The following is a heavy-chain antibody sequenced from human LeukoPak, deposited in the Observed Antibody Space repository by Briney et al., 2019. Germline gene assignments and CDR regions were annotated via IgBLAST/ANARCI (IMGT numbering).Heavy chain of an antibody. Sequence: GGSLRLSCAASGFTFSDYYMTWIRQAPGKALEWISYISGSSSFTNHADSVKGRFTISRDNAKNSLFLQMNSLRAEDTAVYYCARGNSGYNNHLDYWGQGTLVTVSA. D-gene: IGHD5-12*01. V-gene: IGHV3-11*03. J-gene: IGHJ4*02. CDR3: ARGNSGYNNHLDY. CDR2: ISGSSSFT. CDR1: GFTFSDYY.